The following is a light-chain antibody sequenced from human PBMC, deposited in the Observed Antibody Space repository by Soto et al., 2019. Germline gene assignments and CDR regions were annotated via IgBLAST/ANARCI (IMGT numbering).Light chain of an antibody. CDR3: QQFDSYPLT. J-gene: IGKJ4*01. CDR2: VAI. V-gene: IGKV1-9*01. Sequence: DIQLTQSPSFLSASVGDRVTITCRASQGISSSLAWYQQKLGTAPKLLIYVAITLQSGVPSRFSGSGSGTEFTLTINSLQPEDFATYYCQQFDSYPLTFGGGTKVEIK. CDR1: QGISSS.